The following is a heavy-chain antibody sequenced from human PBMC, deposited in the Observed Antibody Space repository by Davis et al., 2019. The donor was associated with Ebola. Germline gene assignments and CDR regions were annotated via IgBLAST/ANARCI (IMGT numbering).Heavy chain of an antibody. D-gene: IGHD1-26*01. CDR2: IKEDGGEK. CDR1: GLIFNNYW. CDR3: AKQRGVGAIDYDY. V-gene: IGHV3-7*03. Sequence: GGSLTLSCAASGLIFNNYWMSWIRQAPGKGPEWVAIIKEDGGEKYYVDSVKCRFTISRDNAKNSLYLQMNSLRADDTAVYYCAKQRGVGAIDYDYWGRGTVVTVSS. J-gene: IGHJ4*02.